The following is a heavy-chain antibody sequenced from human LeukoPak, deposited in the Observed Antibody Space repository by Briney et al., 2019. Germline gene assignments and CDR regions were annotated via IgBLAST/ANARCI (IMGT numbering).Heavy chain of an antibody. D-gene: IGHD3-9*01. Sequence: ASVKVSCKASGYTFTGYYLHWVRQAPGQGLEWMGWINPNSGGTNYVQKFQGRVTMTRDTSISTAYMDLSRLRSDDTAVYYCARGDILTGSRFDPWGQGTLVTVSS. CDR3: ARGDILTGSRFDP. J-gene: IGHJ5*02. CDR2: INPNSGGT. CDR1: GYTFTGYY. V-gene: IGHV1-2*02.